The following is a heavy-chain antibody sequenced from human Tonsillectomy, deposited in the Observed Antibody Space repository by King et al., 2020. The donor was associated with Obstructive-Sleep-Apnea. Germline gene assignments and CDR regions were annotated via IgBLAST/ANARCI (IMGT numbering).Heavy chain of an antibody. CDR1: GGSINSGGYF. CDR3: ARGWDIDTSLIDY. V-gene: IGHV4-31*03. Sequence: QLQESGPGLLKPSQTLSLTCTVSGGSINSGGYFWSWIRQHPGKGLEWIGYIYYSGSTYHNPSLKSRVTISVDTSKNQFSLKLSSVTAADTAVYYCARGWDIDTSLIDYWGQGTLVTVSS. CDR2: IYYSGST. J-gene: IGHJ4*02. D-gene: IGHD2-15*01.